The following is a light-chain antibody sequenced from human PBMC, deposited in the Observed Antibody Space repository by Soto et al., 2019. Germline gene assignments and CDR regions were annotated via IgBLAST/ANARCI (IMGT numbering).Light chain of an antibody. CDR1: QSISTE. CDR2: SAS. CDR3: QQGHNWPLT. J-gene: IGKJ2*01. V-gene: IGKV3-15*01. Sequence: EIVMTQSPATLSVSPGERATLSCRASQSISTELAWYQQKPGQPPRLLIYSASTRATGVPARFTGSGSGSEFTLTTSGLQSEDFAVYYCQQGHNWPLTFGQGTRLE.